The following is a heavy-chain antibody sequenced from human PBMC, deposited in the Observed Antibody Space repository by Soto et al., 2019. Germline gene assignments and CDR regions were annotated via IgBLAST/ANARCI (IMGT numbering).Heavy chain of an antibody. CDR2: INAGNGNT. D-gene: IGHD3-3*01. CDR3: ASPARYEFWCGSPRDVFEC. CDR1: GYTYTSYA. J-gene: IGHJ4*03. Sequence: SSVKVSCKASGYTYTSYAMHWVRQAPGQRLEWMGWINAGNGNTKYSQKFQGRVTITRDTSASTAYMERSSLGSEDTAVYYCASPARYEFWCGSPRDVFECCGQGTMVTGSS. V-gene: IGHV1-3*01.